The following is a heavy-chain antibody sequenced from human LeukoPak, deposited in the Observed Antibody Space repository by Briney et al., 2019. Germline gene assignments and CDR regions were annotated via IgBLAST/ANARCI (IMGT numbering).Heavy chain of an antibody. V-gene: IGHV4-59*01. Sequence: SETLSLTCTVSGGSISNYYWSWIRQPPGKGLEWIGYIYYSGSTNYNPSLKSRVTISVDTSKNQFSLKVSSVTAADTAVYYCARTYFDFWSGDYYYYMDVWGKGTTVAVSS. CDR2: IYYSGST. J-gene: IGHJ6*03. CDR3: ARTYFDFWSGDYYYYMDV. CDR1: GGSISNYY. D-gene: IGHD3-3*01.